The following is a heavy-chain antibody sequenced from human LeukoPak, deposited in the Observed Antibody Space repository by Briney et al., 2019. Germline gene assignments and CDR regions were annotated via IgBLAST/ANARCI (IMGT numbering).Heavy chain of an antibody. Sequence: AXXKVSCKASGYTFTGYYMHWVRQAPGQGLEWMGRINPNSGGTNYAKKFQGRVTMNRDTSKSRDYMEVKRLRSDDTAVYYCARELKYYGSGSYYIYWGQGTLVTVSS. CDR2: INPNSGGT. CDR3: ARELKYYGSGSYYIY. J-gene: IGHJ4*02. V-gene: IGHV1-2*06. CDR1: GYTFTGYY. D-gene: IGHD3-10*01.